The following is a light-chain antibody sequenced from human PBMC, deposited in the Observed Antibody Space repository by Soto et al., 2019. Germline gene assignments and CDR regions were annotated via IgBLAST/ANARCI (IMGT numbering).Light chain of an antibody. V-gene: IGKV3D-15*01. J-gene: IGKJ1*01. CDR1: QSVGTN. CDR2: HAS. Sequence: EIVMTQSPGTLSVSPGERVTLSCRASQSVGTNLAWYQQKPGQAPRLLIYHASTRATGIPARFGGSGSGTEFSLTISSLHPEDCALNYCHHYNCWPQRRLGQGSKG. CDR3: HHYNCWPQRR.